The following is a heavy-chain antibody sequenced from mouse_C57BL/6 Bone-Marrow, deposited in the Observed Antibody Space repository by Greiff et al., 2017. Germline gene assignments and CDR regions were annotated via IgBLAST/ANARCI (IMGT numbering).Heavy chain of an antibody. D-gene: IGHD2-4*01. CDR2: IRNKANNHAT. CDR1: GFTFSDAC. CDR3: TRRGDYDWYFDV. J-gene: IGHJ1*03. V-gene: IGHV6-6*01. Sequence: EVKLVESGGGLVQPGGSMKLSCAASGFTFSDACMDWVLQSPEKGLEWVAEIRNKANNHATYYAESVKGRFTISRDDSKSSVYLQMNSLRAEDTGIYYCTRRGDYDWYFDVWGTGTTVTVSS.